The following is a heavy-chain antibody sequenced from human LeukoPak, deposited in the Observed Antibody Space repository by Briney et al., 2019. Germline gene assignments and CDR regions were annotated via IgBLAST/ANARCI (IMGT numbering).Heavy chain of an antibody. J-gene: IGHJ4*02. V-gene: IGHV1-2*02. Sequence: ASVKVSCKASGYTFTGYYMHWVRQAPGQGLEWMGWINPNSGGTNYAQKFQGRVTMTRETSISTAYMELSRLRSDDTAVYYCAREPRIAVAGIYYFDYWGQGTLVTVSS. CDR1: GYTFTGYY. CDR2: INPNSGGT. D-gene: IGHD6-19*01. CDR3: AREPRIAVAGIYYFDY.